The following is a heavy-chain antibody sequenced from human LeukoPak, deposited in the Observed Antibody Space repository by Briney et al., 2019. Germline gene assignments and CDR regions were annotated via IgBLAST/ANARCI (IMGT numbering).Heavy chain of an antibody. V-gene: IGHV1-18*01. CDR3: ARVSTRNGMDV. CDR1: GYIFTSYG. CDR2: ISTYNRNT. Sequence: ASVKVSCKASGYIFTSYGISWVRQAPGQGLEWMGWISTYNRNTNYAQKVQGRVTLTTDTSTSTAYMELRSLRSDDTAVYYCARVSTRNGMDVWGQGTTVTASS. J-gene: IGHJ6*02. D-gene: IGHD5/OR15-5a*01.